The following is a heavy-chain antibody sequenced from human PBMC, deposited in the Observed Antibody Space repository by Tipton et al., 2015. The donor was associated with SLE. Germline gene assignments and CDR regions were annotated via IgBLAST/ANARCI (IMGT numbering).Heavy chain of an antibody. J-gene: IGHJ4*02. CDR3: ARCAAYCSGGSCFDC. CDR2: IYPGDSDT. D-gene: IGHD2-15*01. V-gene: IGHV5-51*01. Sequence: QLMQSGAEVKKPGESLKISCKGSGYSFTSYWIGWVRQMPGKGLEWMGIIYPGDSDTRYSPSFQGQVTISADKSISTAYLQWSSLKASDTAMYYCARCAAYCSGGSCFDCWGQGTLVTVSS. CDR1: GYSFTSYW.